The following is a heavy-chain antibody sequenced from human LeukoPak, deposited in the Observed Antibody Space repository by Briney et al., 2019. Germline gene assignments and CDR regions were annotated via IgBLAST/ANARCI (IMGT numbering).Heavy chain of an antibody. CDR1: AFTFSNYW. CDR2: IKEDGSEI. D-gene: IGHD6-13*01. CDR3: ASASSHRIAAGGDY. Sequence: GGSLRLSCAASAFTFSNYWMSWVRQAPGKGLEWVANIKEDGSEINYVDSVKGRFTISRDNAKNSLYPQMNSLRVDDTAVYYCASASSHRIAAGGDYWGQGTLVTVSS. J-gene: IGHJ4*02. V-gene: IGHV3-7*01.